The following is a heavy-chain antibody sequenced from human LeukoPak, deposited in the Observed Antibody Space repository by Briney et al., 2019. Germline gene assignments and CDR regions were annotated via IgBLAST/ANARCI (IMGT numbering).Heavy chain of an antibody. CDR3: AREASIAVAGTPNY. V-gene: IGHV3-7*01. CDR1: GFSFSTNW. Sequence: PGGSLRLSCAASGFSFSTNWMSWVRQAPGKGLKWVANIKQDGSEKYYVDSVKGRFTISRDNAKNSLYLQMNSLRAEDTAVYYCAREASIAVAGTPNYWGQGTLVTVSS. CDR2: IKQDGSEK. D-gene: IGHD6-19*01. J-gene: IGHJ4*02.